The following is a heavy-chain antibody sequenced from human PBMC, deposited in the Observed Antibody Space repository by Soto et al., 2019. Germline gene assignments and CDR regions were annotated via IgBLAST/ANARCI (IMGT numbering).Heavy chain of an antibody. V-gene: IGHV1-69*13. Sequence: GASVKVSGKASGGTFSSYAISWVRQAPGQGLEWMGGIIPIFGTANYAQKFQGRVTITADESTSTAYMELSSLRSEDTAVYYCARDQGDCSSTSCYYDAFDIWGQGTMVTVSS. CDR2: IIPIFGTA. CDR3: ARDQGDCSSTSCYYDAFDI. CDR1: GGTFSSYA. D-gene: IGHD2-2*01. J-gene: IGHJ3*02.